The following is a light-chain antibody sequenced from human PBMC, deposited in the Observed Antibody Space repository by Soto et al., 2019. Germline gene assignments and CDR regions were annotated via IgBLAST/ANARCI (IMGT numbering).Light chain of an antibody. CDR3: QQYNRWPLT. J-gene: IGKJ4*01. Sequence: EIVMTQSPATLSVSPGERVTLSCRASQSIYEKLAWYQQKPGQTPRLVIYDASTRATGTPGSFSGSGSGTEFTLTISSLQSEDFAVYYCQQYNRWPLTFGGGTKVDI. CDR2: DAS. V-gene: IGKV3-15*01. CDR1: QSIYEK.